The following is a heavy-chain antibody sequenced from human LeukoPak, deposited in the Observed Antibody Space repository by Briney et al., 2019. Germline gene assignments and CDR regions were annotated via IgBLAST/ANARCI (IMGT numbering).Heavy chain of an antibody. J-gene: IGHJ4*02. D-gene: IGHD3-10*01. CDR2: IYYSGST. CDR3: ARDPSGSGSYFSGRTPNFDY. CDR1: GGSIRSYY. Sequence: PETLSLTCTVSGGSIRSYYWSWIRQPPGKGLEWIGYIYYSGSTNYNPSLKSRVSISVDTSKNQFSLKLSSVTAADTAVYYCARDPSGSGSYFSGRTPNFDYWGQGTLVTFSS. V-gene: IGHV4-59*01.